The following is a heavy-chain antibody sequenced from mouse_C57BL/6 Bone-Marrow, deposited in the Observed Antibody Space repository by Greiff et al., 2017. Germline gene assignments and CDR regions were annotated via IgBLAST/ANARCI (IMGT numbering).Heavy chain of an antibody. CDR1: GFTFSSYS. J-gene: IGHJ2*01. Sequence: EVKLMESGGELVKPGGSLKISCAASGFTFSSYSMSWVRQTPDKRLEWVATISSGGSYTYYPDSVKGRFTISRDNAKNTLYLQMSSLKSEVTAMYYCAKHASRFEYWGQGTTLTVSS. CDR3: AKHASRFEY. D-gene: IGHD6-1*01. CDR2: ISSGGSYT. V-gene: IGHV5-6*01.